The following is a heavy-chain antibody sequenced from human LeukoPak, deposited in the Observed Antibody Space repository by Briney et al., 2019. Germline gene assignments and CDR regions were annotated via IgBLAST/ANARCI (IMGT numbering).Heavy chain of an antibody. Sequence: GASVKVSCKASGYTFTSYGISWVRQAPGQGLEWMGWISAYNSNTNYAQKLQGRVTMTTDTSTSTAYMELRSLRSDDTAVYYCARAPVVTDRNAFDIWGQGTMVTVSS. CDR1: GYTFTSYG. V-gene: IGHV1-18*01. J-gene: IGHJ3*02. CDR3: ARAPVVTDRNAFDI. CDR2: ISAYNSNT. D-gene: IGHD4-23*01.